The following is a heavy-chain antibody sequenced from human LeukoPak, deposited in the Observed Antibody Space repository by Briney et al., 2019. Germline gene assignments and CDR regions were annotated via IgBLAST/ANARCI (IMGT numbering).Heavy chain of an antibody. CDR2: ISRSSRHL. CDR1: GFTFSDYS. CDR3: VRDLMAMGATTAYLHQ. Sequence: GGSLRLSCAASGFTFSDYSMNWVRQAPGKGLELVSSISRSSRHLYYGGSVKGRFSISRDDAKNSLHLQMNSLRAEDTAVYYCVRDLMAMGATTAYLHQWGQGTLVTVSS. V-gene: IGHV3-21*01. D-gene: IGHD1-26*01. J-gene: IGHJ1*01.